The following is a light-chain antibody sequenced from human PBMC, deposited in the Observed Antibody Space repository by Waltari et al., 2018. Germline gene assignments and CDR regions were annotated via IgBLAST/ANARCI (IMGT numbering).Light chain of an antibody. CDR2: RND. Sequence: QSVLTQPPSASGTPGQRVTISCSGISSNIGNNYVFWYQQLPGKAPKLLIYRNDKRPSGVPDRSSASKSVTSASLAIGGLRSEDEAIYHCAAWDNSLGRWVFGEGTKLTVL. CDR3: AAWDNSLGRWV. V-gene: IGLV1-47*01. J-gene: IGLJ3*02. CDR1: SSNIGNNY.